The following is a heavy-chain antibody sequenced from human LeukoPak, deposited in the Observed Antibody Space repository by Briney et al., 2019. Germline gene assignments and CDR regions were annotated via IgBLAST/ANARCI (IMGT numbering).Heavy chain of an antibody. Sequence: GASVKVSCKASGYTFISYAMHCVRQAPGQRLEWMGWINAGNGNTKYSQKFQGRVTITRDTSASTAYMELSSLRSEDTAVYYCARDRLLWFGELFYQFDYWGQGTLVTVSS. D-gene: IGHD3-10*01. CDR3: ARDRLLWFGELFYQFDY. CDR1: GYTFISYA. CDR2: INAGNGNT. J-gene: IGHJ4*02. V-gene: IGHV1-3*01.